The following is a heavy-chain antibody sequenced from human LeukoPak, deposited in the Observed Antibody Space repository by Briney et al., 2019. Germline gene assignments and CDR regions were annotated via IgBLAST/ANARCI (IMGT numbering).Heavy chain of an antibody. V-gene: IGHV1-18*01. Sequence: ASVKASCKASGYTFTSYGISWVRQAPGQGLEWMGWISAYNGNTNYAQKLQGRVTMTTDTSTSTAYMELRSLRSDDTAVYYCARDRGTTYYDFWSGPSDTFDYWGQGTLVTVSS. D-gene: IGHD3-3*01. CDR3: ARDRGTTYYDFWSGPSDTFDY. CDR2: ISAYNGNT. J-gene: IGHJ4*02. CDR1: GYTFTSYG.